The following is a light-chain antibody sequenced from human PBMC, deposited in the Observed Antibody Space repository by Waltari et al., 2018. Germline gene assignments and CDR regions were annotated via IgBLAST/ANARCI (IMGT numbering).Light chain of an antibody. CDR2: VAS. CDR1: QTIRTS. CDR3: QQWNTRPYT. V-gene: IGKV1-39*01. J-gene: IGKJ2*01. Sequence: DIQMTQSPSSLSASVGDRVTITCRASQTIRTSLNWFQQKPGKAPELLIYVASSLQSGVSSRFSGSGSGTDFTLTISSLQPEDSATYYCQQWNTRPYTFGQGTKLEI.